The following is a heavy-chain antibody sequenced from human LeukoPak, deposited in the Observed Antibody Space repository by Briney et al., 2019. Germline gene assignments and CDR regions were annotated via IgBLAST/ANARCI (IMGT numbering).Heavy chain of an antibody. V-gene: IGHV1-8*02. CDR3: ARGYYYDSSGYYWEV. CDR1: GYTFTGYY. Sequence: GASVKVSCKASGYTFTGYYMHWVRQAPGQGLEWMGWMNPNSGNTGYAQKFQGRVTMTRNTSISTAYMELSSLRSEDTAVYYCARGYYYDSSGYYWEVWGQGTLVTVSS. CDR2: MNPNSGNT. J-gene: IGHJ4*02. D-gene: IGHD3-22*01.